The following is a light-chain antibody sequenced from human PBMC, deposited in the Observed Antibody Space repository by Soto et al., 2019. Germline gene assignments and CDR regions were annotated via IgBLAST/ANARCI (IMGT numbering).Light chain of an antibody. CDR1: QSISNW. Sequence: DLQLTQFPSTLSPSVGDRVTITCRASQSISNWLAWYQQKPGKAPKLVIYKASSLKSGVPSRFSGSGSGTEFTLTISTLQPDDFATYYCQQYNSYPHTFGQGTKLEIK. CDR3: QQYNSYPHT. V-gene: IGKV1-5*03. CDR2: KAS. J-gene: IGKJ2*01.